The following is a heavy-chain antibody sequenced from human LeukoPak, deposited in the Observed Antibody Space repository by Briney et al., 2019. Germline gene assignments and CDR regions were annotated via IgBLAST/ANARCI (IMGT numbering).Heavy chain of an antibody. V-gene: IGHV6-1*01. D-gene: IGHD6-19*01. CDR2: TYYRSKWYD. J-gene: IGHJ4*02. Sequence: SQTLSLTCAISGDSVSSINGAWNWVRQSPSRGLEWRGRTYYRSKWYDEYAESMRGRITINPNTSMNQYSLHLLSVTPEDTAVYYCARDLGNTGWYTFDYWGQGILVTVSP. CDR1: GDSVSSINGA. CDR3: ARDLGNTGWYTFDY.